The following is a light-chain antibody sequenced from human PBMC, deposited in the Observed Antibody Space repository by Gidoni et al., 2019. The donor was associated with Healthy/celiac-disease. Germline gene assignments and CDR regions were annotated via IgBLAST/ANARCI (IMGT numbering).Light chain of an antibody. J-gene: IGLJ2*01. Sequence: SYELTQPPSVSVSPGQTASITCSGDKLGDKYACWYQQRPGQSPVLVIYQDNKRPSGIPERFSGSNSGNTATLTISGTQAMDEADYYCQAWDSSTAVFDGGTKLTVL. CDR2: QDN. CDR3: QAWDSSTAV. V-gene: IGLV3-1*01. CDR1: KLGDKY.